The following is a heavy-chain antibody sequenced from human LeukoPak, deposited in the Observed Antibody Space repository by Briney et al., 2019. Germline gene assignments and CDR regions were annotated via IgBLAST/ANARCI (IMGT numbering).Heavy chain of an antibody. V-gene: IGHV4-34*01. CDR3: ARDIPPDFGDRNWFDP. J-gene: IGHJ5*02. D-gene: IGHD3/OR15-3a*01. CDR2: INHSGST. Sequence: SETLSLTCVVYGGSFSGYYWSWIRQPPGKGLEWIGEINHSGSTNYNPSLKSRVTISVDTSKNQFSLKLSSVTAADTAVYYCARDIPPDFGDRNWFDPWGQGTLVTVSS. CDR1: GGSFSGYY.